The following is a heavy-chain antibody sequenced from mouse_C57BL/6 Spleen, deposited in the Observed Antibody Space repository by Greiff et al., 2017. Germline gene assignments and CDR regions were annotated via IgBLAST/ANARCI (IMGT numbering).Heavy chain of an antibody. CDR1: GYTFTSYW. CDR2: IHPSDSDT. D-gene: IGHD1-1*01. V-gene: IGHV1-74*01. J-gene: IGHJ2*01. CDR3: AIGGYYYGSSWDY. Sequence: VKLVESGAELVKPGASVKVSCKASGYTFTSYWMHWVKQRPGQGLEWIGRIHPSDSDTNYNQKFKGKATLTVDKSSSTAYMQLSSLTSEDSAVYYWAIGGYYYGSSWDYWGQGTTLTVSS.